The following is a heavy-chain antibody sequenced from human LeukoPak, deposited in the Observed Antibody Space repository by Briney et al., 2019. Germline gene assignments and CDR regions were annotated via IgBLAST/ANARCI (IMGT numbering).Heavy chain of an antibody. CDR2: ISGYNGDT. D-gene: IGHD6-13*01. Sequence: GASVKVSCKTSGYSFSNNGISWVRQARGQGLEWMGWISGYNGDTNYAQKFQGRVTMTRETSTSTAYMELRSLRSDDTAVYYCAREPPGYSSDYWSQGTLVTVSS. CDR1: GYSFSNNG. V-gene: IGHV1-18*01. CDR3: AREPPGYSSDY. J-gene: IGHJ4*02.